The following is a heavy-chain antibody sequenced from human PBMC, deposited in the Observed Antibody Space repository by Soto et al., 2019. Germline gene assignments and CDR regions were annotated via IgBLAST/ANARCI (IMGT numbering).Heavy chain of an antibody. J-gene: IGHJ4*02. Sequence: SETLSLTCTVSGGSISSGGYYWSWIRQHPGKGLEWIGYIYYSGSTYYNPSLKSRVTISVDTSKNQFSLKLSSVTAADTAVYYCARAANHVLRFLEWLPPQIDYWGQGTLVTVSS. D-gene: IGHD3-3*01. CDR2: IYYSGST. CDR1: GGSISSGGYY. V-gene: IGHV4-31*03. CDR3: ARAANHVLRFLEWLPPQIDY.